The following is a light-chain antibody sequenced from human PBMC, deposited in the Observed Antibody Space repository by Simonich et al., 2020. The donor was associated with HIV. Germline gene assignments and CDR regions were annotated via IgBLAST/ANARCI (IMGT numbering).Light chain of an antibody. CDR1: HNINSW. CDR3: QHYNSFPVT. J-gene: IGKJ5*01. CDR2: TAS. V-gene: IGKV1-5*03. Sequence: DIQMTQSPSTLSASVGNRVTITCRAIHNINSWFSWYQQKPGKAPKLLIYTASSLDSGVPSRFSGSGSGTEFTLTISSLQPDDFATYYCQHYNSFPVTFGQGTRLEIK.